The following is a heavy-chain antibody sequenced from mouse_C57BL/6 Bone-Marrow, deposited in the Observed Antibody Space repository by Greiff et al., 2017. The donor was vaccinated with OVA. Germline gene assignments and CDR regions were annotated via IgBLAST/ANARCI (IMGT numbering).Heavy chain of an antibody. CDR2: ISSGGSYT. CDR3: ARLKGFAY. Sequence: QVVESGGDLVKPGGSLQLSCAASGFTFSSYGMSWVRQTPDKRLEWVATISSGGSYTYYPDSVKGRFTISRDNAKNTLYLQMSSLKSEDTAMYYCARLKGFAYWGQGTLVTVSA. J-gene: IGHJ3*01. V-gene: IGHV5-6*01. CDR1: GFTFSSYG.